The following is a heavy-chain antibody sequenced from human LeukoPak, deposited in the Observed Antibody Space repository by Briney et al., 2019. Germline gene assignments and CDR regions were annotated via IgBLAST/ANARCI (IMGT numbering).Heavy chain of an antibody. CDR3: ARGGRGATTLAYNWFDA. D-gene: IGHD5-12*01. Sequence: SVNVSCKASGYTFTGYYMHWVRQAPGQGLEGMGWINPNSCGTNDARKFQGRVTMTRDTSISTAYMELTRLRSDDTAVYYGARGGRGATTLAYNWFDAWGQGALVTVSS. V-gene: IGHV1-2*02. CDR1: GYTFTGYY. CDR2: INPNSCGT. J-gene: IGHJ5*02.